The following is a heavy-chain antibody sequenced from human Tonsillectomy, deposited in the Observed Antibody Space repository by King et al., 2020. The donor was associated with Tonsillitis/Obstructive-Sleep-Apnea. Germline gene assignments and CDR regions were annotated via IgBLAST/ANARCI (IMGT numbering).Heavy chain of an antibody. D-gene: IGHD2-8*01. CDR2: IYSGGST. V-gene: IGHV3-53*01. CDR3: ANRDCTNGVCYYYYGMDV. J-gene: IGHJ6*02. CDR1: GFTVSSNY. Sequence: VQLVESGGGLIQPGGSLRLSCAASGFTVSSNYMSWVRQAPGKGLEWVSVIYSGGSTYYADSVKGRFTISRDNSKNTLYLQMNSLRAEDTAVYYCANRDCTNGVCYYYYGMDVWGQGTTVTVSS.